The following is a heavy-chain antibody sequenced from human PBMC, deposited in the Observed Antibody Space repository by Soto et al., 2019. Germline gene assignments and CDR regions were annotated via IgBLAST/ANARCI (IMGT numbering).Heavy chain of an antibody. CDR3: ANLYVRVVWFDP. J-gene: IGHJ5*02. D-gene: IGHD3-10*02. Sequence: GGSLRLSCAASGFTFSSYAMNWVRQAPGKGLEWVSAISGSGGSTYYADSVKGRFTISRDNSKNTLYLQMNSLRAEDTAVYYCANLYVRVVWFDPWGQGTLVTVSS. CDR1: GFTFSSYA. V-gene: IGHV3-23*01. CDR2: ISGSGGST.